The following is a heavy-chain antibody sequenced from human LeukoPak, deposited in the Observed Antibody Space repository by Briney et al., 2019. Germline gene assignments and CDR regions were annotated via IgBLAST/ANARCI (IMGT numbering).Heavy chain of an antibody. CDR2: LYHTGSA. D-gene: IGHD5-24*01. Sequence: PSETLSLTCTVSGGSISSNNYYWGWIRQPPGKGLEWIGSLYHTGSAYYNPSLKSRVTISLDTSNNQFSLRLKSVTAADTAVYYCARHPSGRMWLQQGGWFDPWGQGALVTVSS. CDR1: GGSISSNNYY. V-gene: IGHV4-39*01. J-gene: IGHJ5*02. CDR3: ARHPSGRMWLQQGGWFDP.